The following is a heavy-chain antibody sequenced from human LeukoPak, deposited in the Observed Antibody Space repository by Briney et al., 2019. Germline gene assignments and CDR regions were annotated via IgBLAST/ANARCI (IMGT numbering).Heavy chain of an antibody. CDR3: ARHRRFDWFLVDRWFDP. D-gene: IGHD3-9*01. CDR1: GGSISSYY. J-gene: IGHJ5*02. CDR2: IYTSGST. Sequence: SETLSLTCTVSGGSISSYYWSWIRQPAGKGLEWIGRIYTSGSTNYNPSLKSRVTISVDTSKNQFSLKLSSVTAADTAVYYCARHRRFDWFLVDRWFDPWGQGTLVTVSS. V-gene: IGHV4-4*07.